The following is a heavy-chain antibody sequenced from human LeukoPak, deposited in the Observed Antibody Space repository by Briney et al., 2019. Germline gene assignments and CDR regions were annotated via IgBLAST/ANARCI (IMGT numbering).Heavy chain of an antibody. Sequence: ASVKVSCKASGYTFTTHGISWVRQAPGQGLEWMGGISPYNGNTNYAQKFHGRVTMTTDTSTNTAYMELKSLRSDDTAVYYCARVRVVTYGYYFDYWGQGTLVTVSS. CDR3: ARVRVVTYGYYFDY. V-gene: IGHV1-18*01. CDR1: GYTFTTHG. CDR2: ISPYNGNT. D-gene: IGHD4-23*01. J-gene: IGHJ4*02.